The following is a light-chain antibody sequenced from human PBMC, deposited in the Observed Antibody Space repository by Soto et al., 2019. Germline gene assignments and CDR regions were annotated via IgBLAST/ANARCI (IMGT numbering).Light chain of an antibody. V-gene: IGKV3-11*01. CDR2: AAS. CDR1: QSVGSS. CDR3: QQGNTWPWT. Sequence: EMVLTRSPATRSLSPREIATLSFRASQSVGSSLAWYQQKLGQAPRLLIYAASDRATGIPGRFSGSGSGTDFTLIISSLEPEDFAFYYCQQGNTWPWTFGQGTKVDI. J-gene: IGKJ1*01.